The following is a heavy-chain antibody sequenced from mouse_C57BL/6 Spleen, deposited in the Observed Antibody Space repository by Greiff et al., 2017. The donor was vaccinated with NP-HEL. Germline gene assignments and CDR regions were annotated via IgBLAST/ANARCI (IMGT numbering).Heavy chain of an antibody. J-gene: IGHJ4*01. D-gene: IGHD1-1*01. CDR1: GYTFTSYW. CDR2: IDPSDSET. CDR3: ARPYYYGSSRYAMDY. V-gene: IGHV1-52*01. Sequence: QVQLKQPGAELVRPGSSVKLSCKASGYTFTSYWMHWVKQRPIQGLEWIGNIDPSDSETHYNQKFKDKATLTVDKSSSTAYMQLSSLTSEDSAVYYCARPYYYGSSRYAMDYWGQGTSVTVSS.